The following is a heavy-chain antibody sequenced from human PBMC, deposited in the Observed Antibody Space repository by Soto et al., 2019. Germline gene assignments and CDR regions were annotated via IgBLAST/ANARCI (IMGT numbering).Heavy chain of an antibody. CDR3: ARTVGAAYYFDF. J-gene: IGHJ4*02. CDR1: GDSMSKYY. CDR2: IWTSGST. V-gene: IGHV4-4*07. Sequence: QVQLQESGPGLVKPSETLSLTCNVSGDSMSKYYWSWVRQPAGKGLEWIGRIWTSGSTNYNPSLKSRVTMSIDTSNKHFSLDLKSVTAADTAVYYCARTVGAAYYFDFWSQGVLVTVSS. D-gene: IGHD3-16*01.